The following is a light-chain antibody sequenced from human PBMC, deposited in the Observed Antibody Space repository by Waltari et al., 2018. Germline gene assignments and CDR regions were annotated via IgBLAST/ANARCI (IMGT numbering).Light chain of an antibody. Sequence: EIVMTQSPATLSVSPGERATLSCRASQSVSSNLAWYQQKPGQAPSLLIDCASTRATGIPATFSGSGSGTEFTLTISSLQSEDFAVYYCQQYNNWRYTFGQGTKLEIK. V-gene: IGKV3-15*01. J-gene: IGKJ2*01. CDR1: QSVSSN. CDR3: QQYNNWRYT. CDR2: CAS.